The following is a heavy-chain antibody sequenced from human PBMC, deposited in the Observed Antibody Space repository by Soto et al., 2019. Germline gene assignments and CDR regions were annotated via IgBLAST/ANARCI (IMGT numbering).Heavy chain of an antibody. V-gene: IGHV1-46*03. CDR2: INPSGGST. CDR3: SRGYPPRDQLGNLPWAF. Sequence: QVQLVQSGAEVMQPGASVKVSCKASGYTFTSYYIQWVRQAPGQGLEWMGIINPSGGSTNYAQKFQGRVTMTRDTSTSTVYMELSSLRSEDTAIYYCSRGYPPRDQLGNLPWAFWGQGTLVTVSS. J-gene: IGHJ4*02. D-gene: IGHD1-1*01. CDR1: GYTFTSYY.